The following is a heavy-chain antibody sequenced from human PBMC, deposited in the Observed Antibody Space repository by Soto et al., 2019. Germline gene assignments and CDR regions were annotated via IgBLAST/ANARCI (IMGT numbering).Heavy chain of an antibody. CDR2: IYRSGTT. Sequence: PSEPLSLTCVVSHFSLSSGYYWRWIRQSPGKGLEWIASIYRSGTTSYNPSLKSRVTISVDPSKNQVSLMLTAVTAADTAVYYCATTHSGSYYSVFNYWGRGSLVTFSS. V-gene: IGHV4-38-2*01. CDR1: HFSLSSGYY. D-gene: IGHD1-26*01. CDR3: ATTHSGSYYSVFNY. J-gene: IGHJ1*01.